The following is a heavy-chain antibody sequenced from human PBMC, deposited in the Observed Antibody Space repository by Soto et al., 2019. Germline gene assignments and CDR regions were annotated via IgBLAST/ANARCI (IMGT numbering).Heavy chain of an antibody. J-gene: IGHJ6*02. Sequence: SQNLSLTCVISGDRVTSSSVAWTWVRQSPSRGLEWLGRTYYRSRWYSDFAVSVRGRIVINADTSKNQFSLQLNSVTPEDTAVYFCARSEEDSDYYYYGLDVWGQGTTVTVSS. CDR1: GDRVTSSSVA. D-gene: IGHD2-15*01. V-gene: IGHV6-1*01. CDR2: TYYRSRWYS. CDR3: ARSEEDSDYYYYGLDV.